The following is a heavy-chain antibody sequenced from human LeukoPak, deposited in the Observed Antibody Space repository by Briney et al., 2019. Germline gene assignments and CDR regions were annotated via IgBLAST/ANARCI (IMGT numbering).Heavy chain of an antibody. Sequence: PGGSLRLSCAASGFTFSSYIMNWVRQAPGKGLEWVAVISYDGSNKYYADSVKGRFTISRDNSKNTLYLQMNSLRAEDTAVYYCAKDRRGSSGLFDYWGQGTLVTVSS. CDR3: AKDRRGSSGLFDY. J-gene: IGHJ4*02. V-gene: IGHV3-30*18. D-gene: IGHD6-19*01. CDR2: ISYDGSNK. CDR1: GFTFSSYI.